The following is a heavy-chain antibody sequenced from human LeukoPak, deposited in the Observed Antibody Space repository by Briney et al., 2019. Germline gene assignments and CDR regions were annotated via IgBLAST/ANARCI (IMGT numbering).Heavy chain of an antibody. Sequence: ASGKVSCKASGYTFTSYGISWVRQPPGQGPGWMGWISAYNGNTNYAQKLQGRVTMTTDTSTRTAYMELRSLRSDDTAVYSCARDHWSDDYVWGSYGYWGEGTLVTLSS. CDR2: ISAYNGNT. D-gene: IGHD3-16*01. CDR1: GYTFTSYG. J-gene: IGHJ4*02. CDR3: ARDHWSDDYVWGSYGY. V-gene: IGHV1-18*01.